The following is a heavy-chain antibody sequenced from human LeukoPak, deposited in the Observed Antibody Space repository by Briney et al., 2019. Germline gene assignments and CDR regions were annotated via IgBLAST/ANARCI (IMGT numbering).Heavy chain of an antibody. Sequence: GGSLRLSRAASGFTFSNAWVSWVRQAPGKGLEWVGRIKSKTNGGTTDYAAPVKGRFTISRDDSKNTLYLQMNSLKTEDAAVYYCTTGLGVVATIRTGYGMDVWGQGTTVTVSS. CDR1: GFTFSNAW. J-gene: IGHJ6*02. D-gene: IGHD5-12*01. CDR3: TTGLGVVATIRTGYGMDV. CDR2: IKSKTNGGTT. V-gene: IGHV3-15*01.